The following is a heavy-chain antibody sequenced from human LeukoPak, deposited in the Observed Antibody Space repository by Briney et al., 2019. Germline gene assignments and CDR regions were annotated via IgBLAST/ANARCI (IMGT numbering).Heavy chain of an antibody. J-gene: IGHJ4*02. V-gene: IGHV4-59*01. CDR3: ARHEEGAAHDY. Sequence: SETLSLTCTVSGGSISRYYWNWIRQSPGKGLEWVGYVYYNGGTTYNPSLKSRVTISVDTSKNQFFLKLNSVTAADTAVYYCARHEEGAAHDYWGQGTLVTVSS. D-gene: IGHD6-13*01. CDR1: GGSISRYY. CDR2: VYYNGGT.